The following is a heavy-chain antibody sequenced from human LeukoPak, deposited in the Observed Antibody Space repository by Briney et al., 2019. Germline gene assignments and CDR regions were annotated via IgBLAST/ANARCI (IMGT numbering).Heavy chain of an antibody. CDR2: IIPIFGTA. CDR3: ASQQRAYYYDSSGYYEPYWFDP. D-gene: IGHD3-22*01. J-gene: IGHJ5*02. CDR1: GGTFSSYT. Sequence: ASVKVSCKASGGTFSSYTISWVRQAPGQGLEWMGRIIPIFGTANYAQKLQGRVTITTDEASRAAYMRLSSLRSEDTAVYYCASQQRAYYYDSSGYYEPYWFDPGGQGTLVTVSS. V-gene: IGHV1-69*05.